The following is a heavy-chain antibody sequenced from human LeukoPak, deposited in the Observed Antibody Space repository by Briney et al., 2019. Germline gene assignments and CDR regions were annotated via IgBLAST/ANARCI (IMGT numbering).Heavy chain of an antibody. D-gene: IGHD3-3*01. CDR1: GGSISSYY. CDR2: IYYSGST. Sequence: SETLSLTCTVSGGSISSYYWSWIRQPPGKGLEWIGYIYYSGSTNYNPSLKSRVTISVDMSKNQFSLKLTSVTAADTAVYYCARTHYLRFLEDYYYYYYMDVWGKGTTVTVSS. CDR3: ARTHYLRFLEDYYYYYYMDV. V-gene: IGHV4-59*08. J-gene: IGHJ6*03.